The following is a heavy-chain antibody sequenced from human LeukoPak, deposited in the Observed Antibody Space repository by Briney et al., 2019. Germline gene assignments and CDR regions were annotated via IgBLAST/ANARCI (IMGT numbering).Heavy chain of an antibody. CDR1: GFTFSSYA. CDR3: ARDLDGTMHDGDY. D-gene: IGHD1-14*01. Sequence: GGSLRLSCAASGFTFSSYAMHWVRQASGKGLEWVAVISYDGSNKYYADSVKGRFTISRDNSKNTLYLQMNSLRAEDTAVYYCARDLDGTMHDGDYWGQGTLVTVSS. J-gene: IGHJ4*02. CDR2: ISYDGSNK. V-gene: IGHV3-30-3*01.